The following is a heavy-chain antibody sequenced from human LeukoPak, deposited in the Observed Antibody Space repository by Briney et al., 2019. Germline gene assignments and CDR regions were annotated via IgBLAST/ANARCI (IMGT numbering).Heavy chain of an antibody. Sequence: SETLSLTCTVSGGSISSGSYYWSWIRQPAGKGLEWIGRIYTSGSTNYNPSLKSRVTISVDTSKNQFSLKLSSVTAADTAVYYCAREKVGCYYDSSGYYYPEYFQHWGQGTLVTVSS. CDR2: IYTSGST. V-gene: IGHV4-61*02. CDR1: GGSISSGSYY. CDR3: AREKVGCYYDSSGYYYPEYFQH. D-gene: IGHD3-22*01. J-gene: IGHJ1*01.